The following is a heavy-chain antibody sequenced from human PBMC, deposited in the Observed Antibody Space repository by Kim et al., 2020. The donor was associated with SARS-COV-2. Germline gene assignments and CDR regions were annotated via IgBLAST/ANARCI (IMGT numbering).Heavy chain of an antibody. CDR1: GYTFTSYA. J-gene: IGHJ4*02. V-gene: IGHV1-3*01. Sequence: ASVKVSCKASGYTFTSYAMHWVRQAPGQRLEWMGWINAGNGNTKYSQKFQGRVTITRDTSASTAYMELSSLRSEDTAVYYCARDGGIAAERGYFDYWGQGTLVTVSS. D-gene: IGHD6-13*01. CDR2: INAGNGNT. CDR3: ARDGGIAAERGYFDY.